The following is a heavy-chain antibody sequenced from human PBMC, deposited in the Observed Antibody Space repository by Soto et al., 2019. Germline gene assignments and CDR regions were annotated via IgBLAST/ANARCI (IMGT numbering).Heavy chain of an antibody. J-gene: IGHJ6*03. CDR1: GYAFTSYD. Sequence: GASVKVSCKASGYAFTSYDINWARLATGQGREWMGWMNPNSGNTGYAQKFQGRVTMTRTTSISTAYMELSSLRSEDTAVYYCARRTLGPYYYYYYMDVWGKGTTVTVSS. V-gene: IGHV1-8*01. CDR3: ARRTLGPYYYYYYMDV. CDR2: MNPNSGNT.